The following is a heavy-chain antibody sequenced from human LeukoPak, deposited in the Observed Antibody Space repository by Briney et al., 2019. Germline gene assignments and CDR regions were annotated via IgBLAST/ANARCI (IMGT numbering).Heavy chain of an antibody. D-gene: IGHD4-17*01. CDR3: ATVSEFGDYRFDS. CDR1: GFTVSNTY. Sequence: GGSLRLSCAASGFTVSNTYMTWVRQAPGKGLEWVSLIYTGGKTYYADSVKGRFTISRDNSRNPLFLQISSLRAEDTAVYYCATVSEFGDYRFDSWGQGTLVTVSS. CDR2: IYTGGKT. V-gene: IGHV3-53*01. J-gene: IGHJ4*02.